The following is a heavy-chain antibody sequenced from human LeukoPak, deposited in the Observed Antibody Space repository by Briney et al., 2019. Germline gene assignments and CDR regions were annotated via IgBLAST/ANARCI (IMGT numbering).Heavy chain of an antibody. V-gene: IGHV3-7*01. CDR2: IKEDGSEK. CDR3: ARVGRDYSSSSPPDY. Sequence: GGSLRLSCAASGFTFSSYWMSWVRQAPGKGLEWVANIKEDGSEKYYVDSVKGRFTISRDNAKNSLYLQMNSLRAEDTAMYYCARVGRDYSSSSPPDYWGQGTLVTVSS. CDR1: GFTFSSYW. J-gene: IGHJ4*02. D-gene: IGHD6-6*01.